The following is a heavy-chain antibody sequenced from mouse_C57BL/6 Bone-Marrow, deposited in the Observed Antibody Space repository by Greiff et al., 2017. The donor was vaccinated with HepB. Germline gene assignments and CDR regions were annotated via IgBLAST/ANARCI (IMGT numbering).Heavy chain of an antibody. CDR1: GYTFTDYE. Sequence: VQLQESGAELVRPGASVTLSCKASGYTFTDYEMHWVKQTPVHGLEWIGAIDPETGGTAYNQKFKGKAILTADKSSSTAYMELRSLTSEDSAVYYCTRMGDGSSYPYWYFDVWGTGTTVTVSS. J-gene: IGHJ1*03. V-gene: IGHV1-15*01. CDR3: TRMGDGSSYPYWYFDV. D-gene: IGHD1-1*01. CDR2: IDPETGGT.